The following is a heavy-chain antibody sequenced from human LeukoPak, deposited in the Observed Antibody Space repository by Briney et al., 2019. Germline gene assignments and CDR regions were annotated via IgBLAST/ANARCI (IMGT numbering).Heavy chain of an antibody. V-gene: IGHV3-15*01. CDR1: GFTFRKAW. J-gene: IGHJ4*02. CDR3: TTGYDYVWGSYRTQYYFDY. Sequence: PGGSLRLSCAASGFTFRKAWMSWVPDAPGKGLEWVVRIKRKTDGGTTDYAAPVKGRFTISRDDSKNTLYLQMNSLKTEDTAVYYCTTGYDYVWGSYRTQYYFDYWGQGTLVTVSS. CDR2: IKRKTDGGTT. D-gene: IGHD3-16*02.